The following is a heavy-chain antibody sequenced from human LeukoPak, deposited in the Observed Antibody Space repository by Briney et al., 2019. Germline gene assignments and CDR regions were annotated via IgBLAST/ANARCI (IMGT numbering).Heavy chain of an antibody. Sequence: GGSLRLSCPVSGFSVSSNYMSWVRQAPGKGLEWVSVIYSGGSTYYADSVKGRFTISRDNSKNTLYLQMNGLRAEDTAVYYCARGLRYSTGWYYFDYWGQGTLVTVSS. V-gene: IGHV3-53*01. D-gene: IGHD6-19*01. J-gene: IGHJ4*02. CDR1: GFSVSSNY. CDR2: IYSGGST. CDR3: ARGLRYSTGWYYFDY.